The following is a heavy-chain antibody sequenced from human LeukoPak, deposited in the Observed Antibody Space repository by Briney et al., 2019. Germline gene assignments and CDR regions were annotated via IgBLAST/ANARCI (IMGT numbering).Heavy chain of an antibody. Sequence: PSETLSLTCTVSGGSISSGSYYWSWIRQPAGKGLEWIVRIYTSGSTNYNPSLKSRVTISVDTSKNQFSLKLSSGTAADTAVYYCASSGSYSYYYYMDVWGKGTTVTVSS. J-gene: IGHJ6*03. CDR3: ASSGSYSYYYYMDV. CDR1: GGSISSGSYY. V-gene: IGHV4-61*02. CDR2: IYTSGST. D-gene: IGHD1-26*01.